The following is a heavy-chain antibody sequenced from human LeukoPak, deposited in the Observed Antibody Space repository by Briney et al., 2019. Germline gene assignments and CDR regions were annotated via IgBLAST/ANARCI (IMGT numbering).Heavy chain of an antibody. CDR2: IYSSGST. J-gene: IGHJ1*01. CDR3: ARRTGAAPGEFFLH. D-gene: IGHD6-19*01. V-gene: IGHV3-53*01. CDR1: GFTFSSYS. Sequence: GGSLRLSCAASGFTFSSYSMNWVRQAPGKGLEWVSAIYSSGSTDCADSVRGRFTIARDTSKNMVYLQMNSLTAEDTAIYYCARRTGAAPGEFFLHWGQGTLVTVSS.